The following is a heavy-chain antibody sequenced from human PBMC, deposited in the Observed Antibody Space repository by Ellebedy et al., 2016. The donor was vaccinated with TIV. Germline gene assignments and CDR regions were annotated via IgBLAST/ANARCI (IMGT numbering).Heavy chain of an antibody. D-gene: IGHD6-19*01. Sequence: GGSLRLXCAASGFTFSSYAMHWVRQAQGKGLEWVAVISYDGSNKYYADSVKGRFTISRDNSKNTLYLQINSLRAEDTAVYYCARGGRWLAANMYYFDYWGQGTLVTVSS. CDR2: ISYDGSNK. V-gene: IGHV3-30-3*01. J-gene: IGHJ4*02. CDR3: ARGGRWLAANMYYFDY. CDR1: GFTFSSYA.